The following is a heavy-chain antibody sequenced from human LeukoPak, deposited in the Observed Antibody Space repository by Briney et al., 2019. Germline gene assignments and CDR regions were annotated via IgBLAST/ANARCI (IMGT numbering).Heavy chain of an antibody. CDR1: GGSISSSSYY. CDR3: AGEGNDALEH. Sequence: SEALSLTCTVSGGSISSSSYYWGWIRQPPGKGLEWIGSIYYSGSTYYNPSLKSRVTISVDTSKNQFSLKLSSVTAADTAVYYCAGEGNDALEHWGQGTLVTVTS. J-gene: IGHJ1*01. CDR2: IYYSGST. V-gene: IGHV4-39*01. D-gene: IGHD1-1*01.